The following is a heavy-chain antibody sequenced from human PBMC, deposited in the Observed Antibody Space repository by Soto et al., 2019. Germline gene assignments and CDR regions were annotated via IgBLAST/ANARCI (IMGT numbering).Heavy chain of an antibody. CDR1: GYTFTGYY. CDR2: INPNSGGT. J-gene: IGHJ3*02. V-gene: IGHV1-2*04. Sequence: ASLKVSCKASGYTFTGYYMHWVRQAPGQGLEWMGWINPNSGGTNYAQKFQGWVTMTRDTSISTAYMELSRLRSDDTAVYYCAREPDYDTSGYNQAFDIWGQGTMVTVSS. CDR3: AREPDYDTSGYNQAFDI. D-gene: IGHD3-22*01.